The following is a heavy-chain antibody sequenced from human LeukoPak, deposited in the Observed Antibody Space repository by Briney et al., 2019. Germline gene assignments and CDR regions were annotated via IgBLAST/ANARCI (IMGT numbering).Heavy chain of an antibody. V-gene: IGHV4-4*07. D-gene: IGHD6-13*01. CDR3: ARVTGYVMEDYFDY. J-gene: IGHJ4*02. CDR1: SGSISSYD. CDR2: IYTSGSP. Sequence: SETLSLTCTVSSGSISSYDWSWIRQPAGKGLEWIGRIYTSGSPNYNPSLKSRVTMSVDTSKNQFSLKLSSVTAADTAVYYCARVTGYVMEDYFDYWGQGTLVTVSS.